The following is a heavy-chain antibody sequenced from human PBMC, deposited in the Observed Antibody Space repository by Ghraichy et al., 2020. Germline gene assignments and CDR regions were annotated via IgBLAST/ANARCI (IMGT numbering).Heavy chain of an antibody. Sequence: SETLSLTCTVSGGSISSGGYYWSWIRQHPGKGLEWIGYIYYSGSTYYNPSLKSRVTISVDTSKNQFSLKLSSVTAADTAVYYCAGGVVVTASGSFDYWGQGTLVTVSS. CDR3: AGGVVVTASGSFDY. CDR2: IYYSGST. CDR1: GGSISSGGYY. D-gene: IGHD2-21*02. V-gene: IGHV4-31*03. J-gene: IGHJ4*02.